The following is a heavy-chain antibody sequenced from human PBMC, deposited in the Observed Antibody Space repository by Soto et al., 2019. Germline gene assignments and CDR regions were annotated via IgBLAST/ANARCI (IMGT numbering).Heavy chain of an antibody. CDR1: GYTFIRYG. V-gene: IGHV1-18*01. D-gene: IGHD3-16*01. CDR2: ISPYNDHT. CDR3: AIGGYYDNSWWKVRHNGLDV. Sequence: QVQLAQSTGEVKKPGASVRVSCKATGYTFIRYGIAWVRQAPGLGFEWMGWISPYNDHTVYAQKFQGRVTMTADTSTRTGYMNLRGLNADDTAVYYCAIGGYYDNSWWKVRHNGLDVWGQGTSVSVSS. J-gene: IGHJ6*02.